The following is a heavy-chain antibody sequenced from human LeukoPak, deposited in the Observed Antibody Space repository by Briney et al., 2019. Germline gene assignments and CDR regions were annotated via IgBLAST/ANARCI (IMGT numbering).Heavy chain of an antibody. V-gene: IGHV3-21*01. CDR1: GFSFSTYA. Sequence: PGGSLRLSWAASGFSFSTYAISWVRQAPGKGLEWVSCISTTSSYIFYADSVRGRFTISRDNAKNSLYLQMDSLRAEDTAVYYCARGGIITSYAFEIWGQGTMVTVSS. CDR3: ARGGIITSYAFEI. J-gene: IGHJ3*02. D-gene: IGHD1-26*01. CDR2: ISTTSSYI.